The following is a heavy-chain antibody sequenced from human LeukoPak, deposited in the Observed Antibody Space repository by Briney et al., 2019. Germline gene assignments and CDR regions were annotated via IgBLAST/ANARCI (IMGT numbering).Heavy chain of an antibody. J-gene: IGHJ4*02. CDR1: GYTFIDYY. CDR2: ISPNSGGT. Sequence: GASVRGSCKASGYTFIDYYMHWVRQAPGQGLEWIGWISPNSGGTKYVQKFQGRVTMTRDTSITTVYMELSGLSFDDTAVYYCARGGGRYSVDYWGQGTLVIVSS. V-gene: IGHV1-2*02. D-gene: IGHD1-26*01. CDR3: ARGGGRYSVDY.